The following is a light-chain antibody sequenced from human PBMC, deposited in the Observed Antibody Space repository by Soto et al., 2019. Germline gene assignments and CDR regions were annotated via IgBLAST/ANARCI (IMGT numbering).Light chain of an antibody. J-gene: IGKJ1*01. CDR3: QQYGSSPLWT. CDR2: GAS. Sequence: EIVLTQSPGTLSLSPGERATLSCRASQSVSSSYLAWYQQKPGQAPRLLIYGASSRATGIPDRFSGSGSGTDFTLTISRLEPEGFAVYYCQQYGSSPLWTFGQGTKVDIK. CDR1: QSVSSSY. V-gene: IGKV3-20*01.